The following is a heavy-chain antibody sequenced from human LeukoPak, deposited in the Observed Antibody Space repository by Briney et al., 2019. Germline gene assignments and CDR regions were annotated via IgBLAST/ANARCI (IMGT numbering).Heavy chain of an antibody. CDR1: GGSISSTSYY. Sequence: PSETLSLTCTVSGGSISSTSYYWGWIRQPPGKGLEWIGSIYYSGRTYYNPSLKSRVTISLATSKNQFSLKLSSVTAADTAVYYCARHRYSAYASSDYWGQGTLVTVSS. V-gene: IGHV4-39*01. J-gene: IGHJ4*02. CDR3: ARHRYSAYASSDY. CDR2: IYYSGRT. D-gene: IGHD5-12*01.